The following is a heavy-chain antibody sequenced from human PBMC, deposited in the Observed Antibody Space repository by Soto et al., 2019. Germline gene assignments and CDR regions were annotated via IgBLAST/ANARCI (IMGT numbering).Heavy chain of an antibody. D-gene: IGHD3-10*01. CDR2: IDEYGNTI. Sequence: EVQLVESGGGLVQPGGSLRLSCAASGFTFSSYWMHWVRQVPGKGLLWVSRIDEYGNTINYADSVKGRFTISRDNARNTLYLEMNRLRGEDTGLYDCTIDIGGKGAYWGPGTLVTVSS. CDR3: TIDIGGKGAY. J-gene: IGHJ4*02. V-gene: IGHV3-74*01. CDR1: GFTFSSYW.